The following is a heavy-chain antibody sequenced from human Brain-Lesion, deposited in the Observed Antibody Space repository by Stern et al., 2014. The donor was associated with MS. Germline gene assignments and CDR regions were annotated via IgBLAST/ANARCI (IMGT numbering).Heavy chain of an antibody. CDR1: GFTFDDYA. Sequence: EVQLEESGGGLVHPGRSLRLSCAASGFTFDDYAMHWVRQAPGKGLEWVSGISWNSGSMGYADSVKGRFTISRDNAKNSLYLQMNSLRGEDTALYYCAKARRTYWGDLDYWGQGTLVTVSS. D-gene: IGHD7-27*01. V-gene: IGHV3-9*01. CDR3: AKARRTYWGDLDY. CDR2: ISWNSGSM. J-gene: IGHJ4*02.